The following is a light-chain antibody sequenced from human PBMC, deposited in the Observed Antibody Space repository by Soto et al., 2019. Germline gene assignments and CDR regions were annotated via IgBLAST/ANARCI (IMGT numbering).Light chain of an antibody. CDR3: QLYNNWPDT. CDR2: DAS. J-gene: IGKJ1*01. Sequence: DIQMPQSPFHLSASLGDRFSITCRASQSVSGWLAWYQQKPGEAPKLLIYDASALPRGVPSRFSGSGSGTEFTLTIWSLQSDDFAIYYCQLYNNWPDTFGQGTKVDIK. CDR1: QSVSGW. V-gene: IGKV1-5*01.